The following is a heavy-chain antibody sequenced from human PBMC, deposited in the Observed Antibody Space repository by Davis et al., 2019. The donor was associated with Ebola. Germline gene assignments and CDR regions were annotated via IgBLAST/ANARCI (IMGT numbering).Heavy chain of an antibody. J-gene: IGHJ6*02. V-gene: IGHV3-53*01. Sequence: GESLKISCAVSGFTVSSNYMSWVRQAPGKGLEWVSVIYSGGSTYYADSAKGRLTISRDNARNSLYLQMNSLRAEDTAIYYCARGIYSSYGMDVWGQGTTVTVSS. CDR1: GFTVSSNY. D-gene: IGHD5-18*01. CDR3: ARGIYSSYGMDV. CDR2: IYSGGST.